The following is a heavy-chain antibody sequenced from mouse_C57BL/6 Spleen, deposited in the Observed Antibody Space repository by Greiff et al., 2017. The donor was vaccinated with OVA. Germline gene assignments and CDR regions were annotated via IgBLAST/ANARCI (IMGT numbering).Heavy chain of an antibody. CDR1: GYTFTSYW. J-gene: IGHJ4*01. D-gene: IGHD1-1*01. Sequence: VQLQQPGAELVMPGASVKLSCKASGYTFTSYWMHWVKQRPGQGLEWIGEIDHSDSYTNYNQKFKGKSTLTVDKSSSTAYMQLSSLTSEDSAVYYCARYYYGSSYYYAMDYWGQGTSVTVSS. V-gene: IGHV1-69*01. CDR2: IDHSDSYT. CDR3: ARYYYGSSYYYAMDY.